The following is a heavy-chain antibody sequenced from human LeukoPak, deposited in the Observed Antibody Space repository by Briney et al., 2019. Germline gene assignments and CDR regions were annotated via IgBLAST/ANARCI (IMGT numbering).Heavy chain of an antibody. CDR2: INPSGGST. CDR1: GYTFTSYY. CDR3: SSTSGRFDY. Sequence: AXVKVSCKASGYTFTSYYMHWVRQAPGKGLEWMGVINPSGGSTNNAQKLKGRGTMTRDTTKSTVYMELSSLRSEDTAVYYCSSTSGRFDYWGQGTLVTVSS. V-gene: IGHV1-46*04. J-gene: IGHJ4*02. D-gene: IGHD2-2*01.